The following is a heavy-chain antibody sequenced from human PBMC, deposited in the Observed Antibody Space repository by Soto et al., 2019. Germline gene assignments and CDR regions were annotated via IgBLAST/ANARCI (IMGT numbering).Heavy chain of an antibody. J-gene: IGHJ4*02. Sequence: EMQLAESGGGLVQPGRSLRLSCAASGFIFDDYAMHWVRQSPGKGLEWVSGISWNSGRVGYAASVKGRFTISRDHAKNSLFLQMNSLRGEDTAFYHCVKDAFSGLSLAEFNGDYWGQGTLVTVSS. D-gene: IGHD3-3*02. CDR1: GFIFDDYA. CDR2: ISWNSGRV. V-gene: IGHV3-9*01. CDR3: VKDAFSGLSLAEFNGDY.